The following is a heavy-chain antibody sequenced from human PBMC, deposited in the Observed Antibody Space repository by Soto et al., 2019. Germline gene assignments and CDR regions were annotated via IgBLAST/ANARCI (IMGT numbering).Heavy chain of an antibody. CDR2: INTDGSQT. CDR3: VRGTPTPGLDY. V-gene: IGHV3-7*03. CDR1: GFTFSSYA. Sequence: GGSLRLSCAASGFTFSSYAMSWVRQAPGKGLEWVGNINTDGSQTQFVDSVKGRFTFSRDNAKNSLYLEMNSLRAEDTAVYYCVRGTPTPGLDYWGQGTLVTVSS. J-gene: IGHJ4*02. D-gene: IGHD1-7*01.